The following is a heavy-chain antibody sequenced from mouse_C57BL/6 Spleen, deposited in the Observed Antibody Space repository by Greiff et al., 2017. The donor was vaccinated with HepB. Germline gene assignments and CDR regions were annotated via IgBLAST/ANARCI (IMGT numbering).Heavy chain of an antibody. J-gene: IGHJ3*01. D-gene: IGHD1-1*02. Sequence: VQLQQSGAELVRPGTSVKLSCKASGYTFTSYWMHWVKQRPGQGLEWIGVIDPSDSYTNYNQKFKGKATLTVDTSSSTAYMQLSSLTSEDSAVYYCATLYGPFAYWGQGTLVTVSA. CDR3: ATLYGPFAY. CDR2: IDPSDSYT. CDR1: GYTFTSYW. V-gene: IGHV1-59*01.